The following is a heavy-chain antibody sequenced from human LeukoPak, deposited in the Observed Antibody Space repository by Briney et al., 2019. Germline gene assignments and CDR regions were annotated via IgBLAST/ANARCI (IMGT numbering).Heavy chain of an antibody. CDR2: IIPIFGTA. CDR1: GGTFSSYA. CDR3: ARTQSVVPAAHAWFDP. J-gene: IGHJ5*02. D-gene: IGHD2-2*01. V-gene: IGHV1-69*13. Sequence: GASVKVSCKASGGTFSSYAISWVRQAPGQGLEWMGGIIPIFGTANYAQKFQGRVTITADESTSTAYMELSSLRSEDTAVYCCARTQSVVPAAHAWFDPWGQGTLVTVSS.